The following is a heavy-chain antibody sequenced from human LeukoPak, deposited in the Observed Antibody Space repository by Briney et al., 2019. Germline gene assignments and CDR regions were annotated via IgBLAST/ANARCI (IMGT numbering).Heavy chain of an antibody. J-gene: IGHJ4*02. Sequence: SETLSLTCTVSGGSISSYYWNWLRQPPGKGLEWLGYIYFSGSTNHNPSLKSRVTISVDTSTNQFSLKLYSVTAADTAVYFCARAGRSESYGYYFDYWGQGTLVTVSS. V-gene: IGHV4-59*01. D-gene: IGHD1-26*01. CDR2: IYFSGST. CDR1: GGSISSYY. CDR3: ARAGRSESYGYYFDY.